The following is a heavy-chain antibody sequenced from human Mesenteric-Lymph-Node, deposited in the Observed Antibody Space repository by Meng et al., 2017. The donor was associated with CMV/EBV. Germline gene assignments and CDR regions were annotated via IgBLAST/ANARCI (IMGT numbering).Heavy chain of an antibody. CDR3: ARDVRRGYGMDV. Sequence: GGSLRLSCAASGFTFSSYWMSWVRQAPGKGLEWVSSIDSSSSYIYYGDSVKGRFTVSRDNAKNSLYLQMNSLTAEDTAVYYCARDVRRGYGMDVWGQGTTVTVSS. CDR2: IDSSSSYI. V-gene: IGHV3-21*01. D-gene: IGHD3-10*01. CDR1: GFTFSSYW. J-gene: IGHJ6*02.